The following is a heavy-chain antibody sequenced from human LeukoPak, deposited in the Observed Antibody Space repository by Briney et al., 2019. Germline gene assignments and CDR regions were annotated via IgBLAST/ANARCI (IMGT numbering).Heavy chain of an antibody. CDR2: ISWNSGSI. D-gene: IGHD1-26*01. Sequence: GGSLRLSCAASGFTFSSYSMNWVRQAPGKGLEWVSGISWNSGSIGYADSVKGRFTISRDNAKNSLYLQMNSLRAEDTALYYCAKAPGAWGAFDIWGQGTMVTVSS. V-gene: IGHV3-9*01. CDR1: GFTFSSYS. J-gene: IGHJ3*02. CDR3: AKAPGAWGAFDI.